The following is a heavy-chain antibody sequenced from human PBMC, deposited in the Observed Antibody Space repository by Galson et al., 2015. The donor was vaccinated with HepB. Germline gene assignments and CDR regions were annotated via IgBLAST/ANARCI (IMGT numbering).Heavy chain of an antibody. Sequence: SETLSLTCAVYGGSFSGYYWSWIRQPPGKGLEWIGEINHSGSTNYNPSLKSRVTISVDTSKNQFSLKLSSVTAADTAVYYCARGRGKGGTVQRRSYYYYMDVWGKGTTVTVSS. CDR3: ARGRGKGGTVQRRSYYYYMDV. J-gene: IGHJ6*03. CDR1: GGSFSGYY. CDR2: INHSGST. V-gene: IGHV4-34*01. D-gene: IGHD4-17*01.